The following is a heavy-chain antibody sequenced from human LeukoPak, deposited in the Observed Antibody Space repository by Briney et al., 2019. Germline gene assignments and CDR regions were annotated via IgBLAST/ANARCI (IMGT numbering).Heavy chain of an antibody. CDR1: GYSFTSYW. J-gene: IGHJ3*02. V-gene: IGHV5-51*01. CDR2: IYPGDSDT. CDR3: AREYYYDSSGYSAFDI. Sequence: GESLKISCKGSGYSFTSYWIGWVRQMPGKGLEWMGIIYPGDSDTRYSPSFQGQATISADKSISTAYLQWSSLKASDTAMYYCAREYYYDSSGYSAFDIWGQGTMVTVSS. D-gene: IGHD3-22*01.